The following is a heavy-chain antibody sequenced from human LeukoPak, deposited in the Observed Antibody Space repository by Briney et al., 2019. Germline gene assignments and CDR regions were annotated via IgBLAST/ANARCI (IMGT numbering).Heavy chain of an antibody. V-gene: IGHV3-7*01. CDR3: ARGVGGTIDY. Sequence: GGSLRLSCAASGLTFSRYWMTWVRQAPGKGLEWVANIKQDGSETYYVDSVKGRFTISRDNAKNSLYLQMNSLRAEDTAVYYCARGVGGTIDYWGQGTLVTVSS. J-gene: IGHJ4*02. D-gene: IGHD3-16*01. CDR1: GLTFSRYW. CDR2: IKQDGSET.